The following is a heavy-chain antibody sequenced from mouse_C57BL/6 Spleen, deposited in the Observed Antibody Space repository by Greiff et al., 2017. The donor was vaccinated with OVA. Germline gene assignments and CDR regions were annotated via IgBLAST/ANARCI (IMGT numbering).Heavy chain of an antibody. D-gene: IGHD2-3*01. CDR1: GYTFTDYY. Sequence: EVKLQQSGPELVKPGASVKISCKASGYTFTDYYMNWVKQSHGKSLEWIGDINPNNGGTSYNQKFKGKATLTVDKSSSTAYMELRSLTSEDSAVYYCAGGYSPFDYWGQGTTLTVSS. V-gene: IGHV1-26*01. CDR3: AGGYSPFDY. CDR2: INPNNGGT. J-gene: IGHJ2*01.